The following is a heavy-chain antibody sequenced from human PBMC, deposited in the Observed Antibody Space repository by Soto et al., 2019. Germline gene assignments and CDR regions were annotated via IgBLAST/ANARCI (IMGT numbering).Heavy chain of an antibody. Sequence: QVQLVQSGAEVKKPGSSVKVSCKASGGTFSSYTIGWVRQAPGQGLEWMGRIIPILGIANYAQKFQGRVTITADKSTSTAYMELSSLRSEDTAVYYCARAHSSSGAFDIWGQGTMVTVSS. CDR2: IIPILGIA. V-gene: IGHV1-69*02. CDR1: GGTFSSYT. CDR3: ARAHSSSGAFDI. D-gene: IGHD6-6*01. J-gene: IGHJ3*02.